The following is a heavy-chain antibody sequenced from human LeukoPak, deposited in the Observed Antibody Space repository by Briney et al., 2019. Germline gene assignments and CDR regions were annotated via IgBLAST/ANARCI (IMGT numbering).Heavy chain of an antibody. Sequence: PGGSLRLSCAASGFTFTSHAMHWVRQAPGQGLEWVGIIKYDGSDKYYAHSVQGRFTISRDNSKNTVYLQMNSLRAEDTAVYYCSRDGEGAAAGTPYYYYGMDVWGGGTAVSVS. D-gene: IGHD6-13*01. V-gene: IGHV3-30-3*01. CDR1: GFTFTSHA. CDR2: IKYDGSDK. CDR3: SRDGEGAAAGTPYYYYGMDV. J-gene: IGHJ6*01.